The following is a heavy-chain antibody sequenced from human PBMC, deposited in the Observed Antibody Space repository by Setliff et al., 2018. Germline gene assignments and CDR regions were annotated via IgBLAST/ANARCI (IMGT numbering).Heavy chain of an antibody. CDR1: GDPFNAYG. V-gene: IGHV1-69*10. CDR3: ARGYCDGIGCPAPLYYFDS. CDR2: IIPVLGMT. J-gene: IGHJ4*02. D-gene: IGHD2-21*01. Sequence: SVKVSCKASGDPFNAYGVSWVRQAPGQGLEWMGAIIPVLGMTDYAQKFQDRVTFTRDTFAETAYMELRSLTSDDMAVYYCARGYCDGIGCPAPLYYFDSWGQGTLVTVSS.